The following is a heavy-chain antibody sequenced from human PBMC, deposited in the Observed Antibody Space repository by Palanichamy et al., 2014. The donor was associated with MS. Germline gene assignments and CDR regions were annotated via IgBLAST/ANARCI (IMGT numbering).Heavy chain of an antibody. J-gene: IGHJ4*02. CDR3: VSYYYDSSGSSWFDY. CDR1: GLTFSSYG. CDR2: IRNDGSNK. Sequence: QVQLVESGGGVVQSGGSLRLSCAASGLTFSSYGMHWVRQAPGKGLEWVAFIRNDGSNKYYADSVKGRFTISRDNSKNTLYLQMHGPRAGDTAVYYCVSYYYDSSGSSWFDYWGQGTLVTVSS. V-gene: IGHV3-30*02. D-gene: IGHD3-22*01.